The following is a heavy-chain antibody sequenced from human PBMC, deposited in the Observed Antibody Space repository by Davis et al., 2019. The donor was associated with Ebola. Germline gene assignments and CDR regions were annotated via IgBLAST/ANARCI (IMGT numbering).Heavy chain of an antibody. CDR2: IYNSVST. Sequence: SETLSLTCSVSGGSFSSGGYYWTWIRQHTATGLEWIGYIYNSVSTFYNPSLKRRVTISVDTSKNLFSLELTSVTAADTAVYYCARGVYSGTFEAWGHWGPGTLVTVSS. J-gene: IGHJ4*02. D-gene: IGHD1-26*01. V-gene: IGHV4-31*02. CDR1: GGSFSSGGYY. CDR3: ARGVYSGTFEAWGH.